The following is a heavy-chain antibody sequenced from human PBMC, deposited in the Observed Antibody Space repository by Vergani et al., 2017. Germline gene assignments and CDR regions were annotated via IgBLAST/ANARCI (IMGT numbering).Heavy chain of an antibody. Sequence: QVQLQQWGAGLLKPSETLSLTCAVYGGSFSGYYWSWIRQPPGKGREWIGEINHSGSTNYNPSLKSRVTISVETSKNQFSLKLSSVTAADTAVYYCSRGPEYCSGGSCPGYYYYMDVWGKGTTVTVSS. CDR3: SRGPEYCSGGSCPGYYYYMDV. CDR1: GGSFSGYY. J-gene: IGHJ6*03. CDR2: INHSGST. D-gene: IGHD2-15*01. V-gene: IGHV4-34*01.